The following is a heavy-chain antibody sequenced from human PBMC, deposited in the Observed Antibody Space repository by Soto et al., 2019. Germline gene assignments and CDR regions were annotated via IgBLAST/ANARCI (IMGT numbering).Heavy chain of an antibody. CDR2: IYYSGST. J-gene: IGHJ4*02. Sequence: SETLSLTCTVSGGSISSYYWSWIRQPPGKGLEWIEYIYYSGSTNYNPSLKSRVTISVDTSKNQFSLKLSSVTAADTAVYYCARVRMTTVTTGAADFDYWGQGTLVTVS. D-gene: IGHD4-17*01. CDR3: ARVRMTTVTTGAADFDY. V-gene: IGHV4-59*01. CDR1: GGSISSYY.